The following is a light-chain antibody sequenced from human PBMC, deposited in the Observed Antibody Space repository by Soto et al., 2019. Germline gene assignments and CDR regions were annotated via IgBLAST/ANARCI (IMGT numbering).Light chain of an antibody. CDR2: SNN. J-gene: IGLJ1*01. CDR3: AAWDDSLNSYV. Sequence: SVRTKPPSEYGTPRQSVTITCSGSSSNIGSNTVNWYQQLPGTAPKLLIYSNNQRPSGVPDRFSGSKSGTSASLAISGLQSEDEADYYCAAWDDSLNSYVFGTGTKVTVL. CDR1: SSNIGSNT. V-gene: IGLV1-44*01.